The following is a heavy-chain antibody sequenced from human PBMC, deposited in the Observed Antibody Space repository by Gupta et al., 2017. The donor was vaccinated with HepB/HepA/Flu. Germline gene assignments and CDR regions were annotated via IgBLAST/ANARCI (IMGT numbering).Heavy chain of an antibody. CDR3: ARLYGGEFPGGYFDY. CDR2: IYYSGST. D-gene: IGHD4/OR15-4a*01. J-gene: IGHJ4*02. V-gene: IGHV4-59*08. CDR1: GGSISSYY. Sequence: QVQLQASVPGLVTTSETLSLTCTVSGGSISSYYWSWIRQPLGKGLEWIGYIYYSGSTNYNPTLKSRVTISVDTSKNQFSLKLSSVTAADTAVYYCARLYGGEFPGGYFDYWGQGTLVTVSS.